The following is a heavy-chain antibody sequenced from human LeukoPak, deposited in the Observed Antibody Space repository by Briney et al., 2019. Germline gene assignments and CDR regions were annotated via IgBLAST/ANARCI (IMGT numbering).Heavy chain of an antibody. Sequence: PGASLRLSCAASGFTFSSYAMSWVRQAPGKGLEWVSAISGSGGSTYYADSVKGRFTISGDNSKNTLYLQMNSLRAEDTAVYYCAKDLVDIVATALGYWGQGTLVTVSS. J-gene: IGHJ4*02. CDR1: GFTFSSYA. D-gene: IGHD5-12*01. V-gene: IGHV3-23*01. CDR3: AKDLVDIVATALGY. CDR2: ISGSGGST.